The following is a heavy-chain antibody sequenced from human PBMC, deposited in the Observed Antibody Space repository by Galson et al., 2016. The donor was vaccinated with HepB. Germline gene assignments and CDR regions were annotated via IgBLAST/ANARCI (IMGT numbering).Heavy chain of an antibody. CDR3: AHRRSLHLWPFYLDY. V-gene: IGHV2-5*02. CDR1: GFSLSTSGVD. J-gene: IGHJ4*02. CDR2: ISWDEDK. Sequence: PALVKPTQTLTLTCTFSGFSLSTSGVDVGWIRQPPGKALEWLALISWDEDKRYSPSLKSRLTITKDTSKNQVVLTVTNMDPVDTATDYCAHRRSLHLWPFYLDYWGQGTLVTVSS. D-gene: IGHD5-18*01.